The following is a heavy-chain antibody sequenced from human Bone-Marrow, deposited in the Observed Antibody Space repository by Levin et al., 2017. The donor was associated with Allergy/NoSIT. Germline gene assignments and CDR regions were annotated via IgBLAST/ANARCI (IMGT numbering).Heavy chain of an antibody. J-gene: IGHJ6*02. CDR3: ARIGYCSSTSCYDYYYYYGMDV. CDR2: ISAYNGNT. V-gene: IGHV1-18*01. CDR1: GYTFTSYG. D-gene: IGHD2-2*03. Sequence: GGSLRLSCKASGYTFTSYGISWVRQAPGQGLEWMGWISAYNGNTNYAQKLQGRVTMTTDTSTSTAYMELRSLRSDDTAVYYCARIGYCSSTSCYDYYYYYGMDVWGQGTTVTVSS.